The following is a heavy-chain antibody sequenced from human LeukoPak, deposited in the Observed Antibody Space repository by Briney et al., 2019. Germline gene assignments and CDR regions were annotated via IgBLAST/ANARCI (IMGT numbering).Heavy chain of an antibody. CDR3: ERAGIAVAGKGFRKPRFDY. CDR1: GGSFSGYY. Sequence: PSETLSLTCAVYGGSFSGYYWSWIRQPPGKGLQWIGEINHSLSTNYNPSLKSRVTISVDTSKNQFYLKLRSVAAADTAVYYCERAGIAVAGKGFRKPRFDYWGQGTLVTVSS. CDR2: INHSLST. V-gene: IGHV4-34*01. J-gene: IGHJ4*02. D-gene: IGHD6-19*01.